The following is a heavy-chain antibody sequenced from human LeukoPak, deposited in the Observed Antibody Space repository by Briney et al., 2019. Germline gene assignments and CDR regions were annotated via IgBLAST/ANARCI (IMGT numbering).Heavy chain of an antibody. V-gene: IGHV3-21*01. D-gene: IGHD1-26*01. CDR3: ASAAYSGSYYVR. CDR2: ISSSSYI. Sequence: TGGSLRLSCAASGFTFSSYNMNWVRQAPGKGLEWVSSISSSSYIYYADSVKGRFTISRDNAKNSLYLQMNSLRAEDTAVYYCASAAYSGSYYVRWGQGTLVTVSS. J-gene: IGHJ4*02. CDR1: GFTFSSYN.